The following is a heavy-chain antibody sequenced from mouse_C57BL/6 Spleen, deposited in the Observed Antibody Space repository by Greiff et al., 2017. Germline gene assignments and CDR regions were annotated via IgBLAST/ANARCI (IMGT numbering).Heavy chain of an antibody. D-gene: IGHD2-5*01. J-gene: IGHJ4*01. V-gene: IGHV1-18*01. CDR1: GYTFTDYN. CDR3: ARDGSNYEDYYAMDY. CDR2: INPNNGGT. Sequence: VKLQQSGPELVKPGASVKIPCKASGYTFTDYNMDWVKQSHGKSLEWIGDINPNNGGTIYNQKFKGKATLTVDKSSSTAYMELRSLTSEDTAVYYCARDGSNYEDYYAMDYWGQGTSVTVSS.